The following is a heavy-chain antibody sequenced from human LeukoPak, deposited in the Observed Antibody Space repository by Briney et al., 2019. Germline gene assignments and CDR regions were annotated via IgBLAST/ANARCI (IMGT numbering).Heavy chain of an antibody. V-gene: IGHV3-30*14. J-gene: IGHJ4*02. CDR2: ISTDGSYK. CDR3: ARDRDGLLDY. D-gene: IGHD5-24*01. CDR1: GFTFSSFP. Sequence: PGKSLRLSCAVSGFTFSSFPFHWVRQAPGKGLEWVAAISTDGSYKYHGDSVKGRFTISRDNSKNTLYLQMNSLRAEDTAVYYCARDRDGLLDYWGQGTLVTVSS.